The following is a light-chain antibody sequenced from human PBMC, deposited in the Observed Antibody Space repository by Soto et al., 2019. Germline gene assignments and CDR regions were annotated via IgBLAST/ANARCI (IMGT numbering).Light chain of an antibody. CDR1: NSDVGSFDL. Sequence: QSVLTQPASVSASPGQSITISCTGRNSDVGSFDLVSWFQQYPGKVPKLILYEVSKRPLGVSNRFSGSKSGYTASLTISGLQAEDEGDYYCCSYADTTSLFVFGTGTKLTVL. CDR2: EVS. V-gene: IGLV2-23*02. CDR3: CSYADTTSLFV. J-gene: IGLJ1*01.